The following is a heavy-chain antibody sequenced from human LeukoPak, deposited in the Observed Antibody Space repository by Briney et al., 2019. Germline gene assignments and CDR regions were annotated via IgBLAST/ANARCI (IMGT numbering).Heavy chain of an antibody. CDR1: GFTFSSYA. D-gene: IGHD3-9*01. CDR2: IWYDGSNK. CDR3: ARGAPPYDIPFDY. V-gene: IGHV3-33*08. J-gene: IGHJ4*02. Sequence: GGSLRLSCAASGFTFSSYAMSWVRQAPGKGLEWVAVIWYDGSNKYYADSVKGRFTISRDNSKNTLYLQMNSLRAEDTAVYYCARGAPPYDIPFDYWGQGTLVTVSS.